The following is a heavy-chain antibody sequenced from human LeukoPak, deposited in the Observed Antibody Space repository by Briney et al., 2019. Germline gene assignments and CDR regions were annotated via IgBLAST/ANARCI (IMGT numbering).Heavy chain of an antibody. CDR2: INSDGSST. V-gene: IGHV3-74*01. CDR1: GFSFSNYE. Sequence: PGGSLRLSCVASGFSFSNYEMNWVRQAPGKGLEWVSRINSDGSSTSYADSVKGRFTISRDNAKNTLYLQMNSLRAEDTAVYYCARGTTVTTDYWGQGTLVTVSS. CDR3: ARGTTVTTDY. D-gene: IGHD4-17*01. J-gene: IGHJ4*02.